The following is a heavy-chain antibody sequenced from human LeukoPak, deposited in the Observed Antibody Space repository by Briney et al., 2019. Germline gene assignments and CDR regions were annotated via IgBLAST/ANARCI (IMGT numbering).Heavy chain of an antibody. D-gene: IGHD2-8*01. J-gene: IGHJ4*02. CDR1: GYTFTPYY. Sequence: ASVKVSCKASGYTFTPYYIHWVRQVPGQGLEWMGWINPDSGGTISAQKFQGRVTMTRDTSISTAYMEMSRLRSDDTAVYYCARVQGYCTDGRCLFWGQGTLVTVSS. CDR3: ARVQGYCTDGRCLF. CDR2: INPDSGGT. V-gene: IGHV1-2*02.